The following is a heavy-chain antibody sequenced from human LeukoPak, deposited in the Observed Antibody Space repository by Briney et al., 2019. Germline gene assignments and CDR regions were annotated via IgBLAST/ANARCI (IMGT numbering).Heavy chain of an antibody. CDR1: GYSISSGYY. J-gene: IGHJ6*03. Sequence: PSETLSLTCAVSGYSISSGYYWGWFRQPPGKGLEWIGYMYHSGSTYYNPSLKSRVTISVDTSKNQLSLKLSSVTAADTAVYYCARQGGSSSPYYYYYMDVWGKGTTVTVSS. D-gene: IGHD6-13*01. CDR2: MYHSGST. V-gene: IGHV4-38-2*01. CDR3: ARQGGSSSPYYYYYMDV.